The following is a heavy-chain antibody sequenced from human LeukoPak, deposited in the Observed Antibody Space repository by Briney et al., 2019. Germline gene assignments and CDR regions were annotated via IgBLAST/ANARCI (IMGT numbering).Heavy chain of an antibody. V-gene: IGHV1-2*04. Sequence: ASVKVSCKASGYTFTGYYMHWVRQAPGQGLEWMGWINPNSGGTNYAQKFQGWVTMTRDTSISTAYMELSRLRSDDTAVYYCARAVDTAMVTSYYYYYGMDVWGQGTTVTVSS. J-gene: IGHJ6*02. CDR3: ARAVDTAMVTSYYYYYGMDV. D-gene: IGHD5-18*01. CDR2: INPNSGGT. CDR1: GYTFTGYY.